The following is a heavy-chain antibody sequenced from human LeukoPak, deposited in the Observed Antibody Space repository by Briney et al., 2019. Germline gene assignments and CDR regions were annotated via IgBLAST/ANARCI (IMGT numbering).Heavy chain of an antibody. CDR2: IHYSGST. CDR1: GGSISSYY. Sequence: PSETLSLTCTVSGGSISSYYWSWIRQPPGKGLEWIGYIHYSGSTNYNPSLKSRVTISVHTSKNQFSLKLRSVTAADTAVYYCARETSQKGAHYMDVWGKGTTVTISS. J-gene: IGHJ6*03. CDR3: ARETSQKGAHYMDV. D-gene: IGHD3-16*01. V-gene: IGHV4-59*13.